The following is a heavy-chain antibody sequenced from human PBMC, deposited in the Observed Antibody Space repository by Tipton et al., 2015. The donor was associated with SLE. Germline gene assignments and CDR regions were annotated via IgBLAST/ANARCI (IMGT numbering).Heavy chain of an antibody. CDR3: AKEAGSTSNYYYGMDV. CDR2: ISDSGGSK. Sequence: SLRLSCTASGFTFVSYSMSWVRQAPGKGLEWVAGISDSGGSKYYADSVKGRFTISRDSSKNTLYLQMNSLRAEDTAVYYCAKEAGSTSNYYYGMDVWGQGTTVTVSS. D-gene: IGHD2-2*01. V-gene: IGHV3-23*01. J-gene: IGHJ6*02. CDR1: GFTFVSYS.